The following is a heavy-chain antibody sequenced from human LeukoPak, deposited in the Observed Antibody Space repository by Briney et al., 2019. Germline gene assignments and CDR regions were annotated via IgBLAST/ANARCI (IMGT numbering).Heavy chain of an antibody. D-gene: IGHD6-6*01. Sequence: GESLKISCKASGYRFTTYWIGWVRQMPGKGLEWMGIIFPGDSDTIYSPSFQGQVTISVDKSISTACLQWGSLKASDTAMYYCARAGGDSTSSQDLDYWGQGTLVTVSS. CDR1: GYRFTTYW. J-gene: IGHJ4*02. CDR2: IFPGDSDT. CDR3: ARAGGDSTSSQDLDY. V-gene: IGHV5-51*01.